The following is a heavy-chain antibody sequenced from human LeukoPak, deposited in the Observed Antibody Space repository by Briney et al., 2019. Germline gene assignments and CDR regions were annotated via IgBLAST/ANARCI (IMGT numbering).Heavy chain of an antibody. Sequence: ASETLSLTCTVSGGSISNYYWSWIRQPAGRGLEWIGRVQTSGSTKYNPSLKSRVTMSVDTSKNQFSLKLSSVTAADTAVYYCARAPYGSATNNYYMDVWGKGTTVTVSS. J-gene: IGHJ6*03. D-gene: IGHD3-10*01. CDR3: ARAPYGSATNNYYMDV. CDR1: GGSISNYY. V-gene: IGHV4-4*07. CDR2: VQTSGST.